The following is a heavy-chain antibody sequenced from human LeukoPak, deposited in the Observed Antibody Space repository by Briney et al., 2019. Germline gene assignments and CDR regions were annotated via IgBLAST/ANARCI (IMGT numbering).Heavy chain of an antibody. CDR3: ARVEHSSWYGGEYFQH. J-gene: IGHJ1*01. D-gene: IGHD6-13*01. Sequence: GGSLRLSCAASGFTFSSYWMHWVRQAPGKGLEWVANIKQDGSDKSYVDSVKGRFTISRDNAKNSLYLEMNSLRAEDTAVYYCARVEHSSWYGGEYFQHWGQGTLVTVSS. CDR1: GFTFSSYW. CDR2: IKQDGSDK. V-gene: IGHV3-7*01.